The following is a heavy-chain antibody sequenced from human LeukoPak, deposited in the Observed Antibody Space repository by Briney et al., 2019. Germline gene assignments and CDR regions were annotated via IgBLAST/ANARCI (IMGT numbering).Heavy chain of an antibody. J-gene: IGHJ4*02. Sequence: SETLSLTCTVSGGSISSSSYYWGWIRQPPGKGLEWIGSIYYSGSTNYNPSLKSRVTISLDTSKNQFSLKLSSVTAADAAVYYCARAGSGTYYKGFDYWGQGTLVTVSS. CDR2: IYYSGST. D-gene: IGHD3-10*01. CDR3: ARAGSGTYYKGFDY. CDR1: GGSISSSSYY. V-gene: IGHV4-39*07.